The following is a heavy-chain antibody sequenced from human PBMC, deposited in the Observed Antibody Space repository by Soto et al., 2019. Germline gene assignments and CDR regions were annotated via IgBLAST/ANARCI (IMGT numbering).Heavy chain of an antibody. CDR1: GFTFSTYS. CDR3: ARLGIDAFDI. Sequence: GGALTPSSAASGFTFSTYSMNWVRQAPGKGLEWVSSISSSSSYIYYADSVKGRFTISRDNAKNSLYLQMNSLRAEDTAVYYCARLGIDAFDIWGQGTMVTVSS. J-gene: IGHJ3*02. CDR2: ISSSSSYI. D-gene: IGHD6-13*01. V-gene: IGHV3-21*01.